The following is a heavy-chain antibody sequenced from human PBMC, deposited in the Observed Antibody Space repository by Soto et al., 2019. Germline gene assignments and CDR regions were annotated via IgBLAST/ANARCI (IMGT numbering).Heavy chain of an antibody. V-gene: IGHV4-39*01. CDR1: GGSISSSSYY. J-gene: IGHJ6*02. CDR3: ARQYCSSTSCYKYYYYYYGMDV. D-gene: IGHD2-2*02. Sequence: SETLSLTCTVSGGSISSSSYYWGWIRQPPGKGLEWIGSIYYSGSTYYNPSLKSRVTISVDTSKNQFSLKLSSVTAADTAVYYCARQYCSSTSCYKYYYYYYGMDVWGQGTTVTVSS. CDR2: IYYSGST.